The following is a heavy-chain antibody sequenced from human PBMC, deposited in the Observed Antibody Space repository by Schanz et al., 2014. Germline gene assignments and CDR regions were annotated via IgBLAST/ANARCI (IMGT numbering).Heavy chain of an antibody. V-gene: IGHV3-21*01. CDR3: ARANYRRKINFDY. CDR2: ISSSGSYI. J-gene: IGHJ4*02. CDR1: GFTVSSNH. Sequence: EVQLVESGGGLVQPGGSLRLSCAVSGFTVSSNHMSWVRQAPGKGLEWVSSISSSGSYIHYADSVKGRFTISRDNAKNTLYLQMNSLRAEDTAVYYCARANYRRKINFDYWGRGTLVTVSS. D-gene: IGHD3-10*01.